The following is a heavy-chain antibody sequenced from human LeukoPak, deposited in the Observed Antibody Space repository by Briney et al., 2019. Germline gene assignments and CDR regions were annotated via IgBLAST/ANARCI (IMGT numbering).Heavy chain of an antibody. D-gene: IGHD2-15*01. Sequence: ASVKVSCKASGYTFTSYDINWLRQATGQGLEWMGGMNPNSGNTGYAQKFQGRVTMTRNTSISTAYMELSSLRSEDTAVYYCARGYCSGGSCYPFDYWGQGTLVTVSS. J-gene: IGHJ4*02. CDR3: ARGYCSGGSCYPFDY. V-gene: IGHV1-8*02. CDR1: GYTFTSYD. CDR2: MNPNSGNT.